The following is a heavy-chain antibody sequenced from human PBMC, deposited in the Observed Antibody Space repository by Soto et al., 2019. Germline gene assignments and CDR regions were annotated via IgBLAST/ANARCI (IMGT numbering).Heavy chain of an antibody. CDR1: GHIFTNYW. J-gene: IGHJ6*02. CDR2: IYPHDSET. Sequence: EVQLVQSGAEVKKPGESLKISCRGFGHIFTNYWIGWVRQMPGKGLEWMGVIYPHDSETRYSPSFQGQVTISADKSISTAYLQWSSLRASDTAMYYCARMGFDYDTSTAYYNVLHYFALDVWGQGTTVTVSS. V-gene: IGHV5-51*03. CDR3: ARMGFDYDTSTAYYNVLHYFALDV. D-gene: IGHD3-9*01.